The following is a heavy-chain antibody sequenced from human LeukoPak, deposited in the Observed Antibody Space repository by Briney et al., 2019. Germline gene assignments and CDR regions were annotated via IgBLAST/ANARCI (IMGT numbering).Heavy chain of an antibody. CDR2: ISSTSNHK. Sequence: PGGSLRLSCAASGCTFRSFSMTWVRQAPGKGLEWVASISSTSNHKYHADSVKGRFTISRDNDKNSLYLQMNSLRAEDTALYYCATRVTADSYDASDIWGQGTMVTVSS. CDR1: GCTFRSFS. CDR3: ATRVTADSYDASDI. J-gene: IGHJ3*02. D-gene: IGHD6-13*01. V-gene: IGHV3-21*06.